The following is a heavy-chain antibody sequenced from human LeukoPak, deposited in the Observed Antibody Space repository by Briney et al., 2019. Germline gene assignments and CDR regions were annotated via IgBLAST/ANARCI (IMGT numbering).Heavy chain of an antibody. J-gene: IGHJ5*02. CDR2: IDPSDSYT. V-gene: IGHV5-10-1*01. D-gene: IGHD3-9*01. CDR3: ARQFAYYDILTGYQGNYNWFDP. Sequence: GESLKISCKGSGYSFTSYWISWVRQMPGKGLEWMGRIDPSDSYTNYSPSFQGHVTISADKSISTAYLQRSSLKASDTATYYCARQFAYYDILTGYQGNYNWFDPWGQGTLVTVSS. CDR1: GYSFTSYW.